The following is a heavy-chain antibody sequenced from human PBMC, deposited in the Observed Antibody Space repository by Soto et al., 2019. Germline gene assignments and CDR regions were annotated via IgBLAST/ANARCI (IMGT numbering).Heavy chain of an antibody. V-gene: IGHV3-49*04. J-gene: IGHJ6*02. CDR2: IRSKAYGGTT. D-gene: IGHD6-13*01. CDR3: TGASSWYSYYYYGMDV. Sequence: SLRLSCTASGFTFGDYAMSWVRQAPGKGLEWVGFIRSKAYGGTTEYAASVKGRFTISRDDSKSIAYLQMNSLKTEDTAVYYCTGASSWYSYYYYGMDVWGQGTTVTVSS. CDR1: GFTFGDYA.